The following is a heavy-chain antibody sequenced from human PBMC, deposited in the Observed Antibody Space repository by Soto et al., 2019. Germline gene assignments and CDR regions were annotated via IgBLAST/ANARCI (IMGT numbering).Heavy chain of an antibody. CDR2: MNPNSGNT. Sequence: ASVKVSCKASGYTFTSYDINWVRQATGQGLEWMGWMNPNSGNTGYAQKFQGRVTMTRNTSISTAYMELSSLRSEDTAVYYCAREGAIFGVVKSHDALDIWGQGTMVTVSS. D-gene: IGHD3-3*01. CDR1: GYTFTSYD. V-gene: IGHV1-8*01. CDR3: AREGAIFGVVKSHDALDI. J-gene: IGHJ3*02.